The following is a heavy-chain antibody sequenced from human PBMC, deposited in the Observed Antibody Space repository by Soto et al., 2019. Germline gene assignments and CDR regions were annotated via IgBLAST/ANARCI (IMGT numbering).Heavy chain of an antibody. D-gene: IGHD3-22*01. V-gene: IGHV4-59*01. Sequence: SETLSLTCTVSGDSISTFYWGWMRQSPGKELGWVGYVYYTGSTNYNPSLKSRVTISVDRSKNQFSLKLTSANAADTAVYYCARGRTVRNYADDSSDYFYFFDYWGQGTQVTVSS. CDR1: GDSISTFY. J-gene: IGHJ4*02. CDR2: VYYTGST. CDR3: ARGRTVRNYADDSSDYFYFFDY.